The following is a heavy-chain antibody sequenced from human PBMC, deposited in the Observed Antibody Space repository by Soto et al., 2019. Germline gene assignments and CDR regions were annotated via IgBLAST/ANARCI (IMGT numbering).Heavy chain of an antibody. CDR3: ARRTGYGSGLYYFDY. CDR1: GYTFTSYG. Sequence: GASVKVSCKASGYTFTSYGISWVRQAPGQGLEWMGWISAYNGNTNYAQKLQGRVTMTTDTSTSTAYMELGSLRSDDTAVYYCARRTGYGSGLYYFDYWGQGTLVTVSS. CDR2: ISAYNGNT. V-gene: IGHV1-18*01. J-gene: IGHJ4*02. D-gene: IGHD6-19*01.